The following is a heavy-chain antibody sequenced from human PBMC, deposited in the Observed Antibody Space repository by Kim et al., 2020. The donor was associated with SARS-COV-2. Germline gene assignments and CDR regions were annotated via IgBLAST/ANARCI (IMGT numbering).Heavy chain of an antibody. CDR3: ARAEYYGSGSYYVRALGYYYYYGMDV. J-gene: IGHJ6*02. V-gene: IGHV1-3*01. CDR1: GYTFTSYA. Sequence: ASVKVSCKASGYTFTSYAMHWVRQAPGQRLEWMGWINAGNGNTKYSQKFQGRVTITRDTSASTAYMELSSLRSEDTAVYYCARAEYYGSGSYYVRALGYYYYYGMDVWGQGTTVTVSS. CDR2: INAGNGNT. D-gene: IGHD3-10*01.